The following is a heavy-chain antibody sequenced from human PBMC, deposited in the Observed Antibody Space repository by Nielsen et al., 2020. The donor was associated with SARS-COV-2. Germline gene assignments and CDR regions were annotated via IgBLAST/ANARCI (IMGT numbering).Heavy chain of an antibody. J-gene: IGHJ3*02. D-gene: IGHD3-10*01. Sequence: SETLSLTCTVSGGSISSYYWSWIRQPPGKGLEWIGYIYYSGSTNYNPSLKSRVTISVDTSKNQFSLKLSSVTAADTAVYYCARHSNGEPDAFDIWGQGTMGTVSS. V-gene: IGHV4-59*08. CDR2: IYYSGST. CDR1: GGSISSYY. CDR3: ARHSNGEPDAFDI.